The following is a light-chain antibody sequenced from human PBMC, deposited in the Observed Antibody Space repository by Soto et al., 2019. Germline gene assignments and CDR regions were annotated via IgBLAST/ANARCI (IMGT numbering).Light chain of an antibody. CDR2: GAS. CDR3: QQYGCSQLT. CDR1: QSVFSSY. Sequence: EIVLTQSPGTLSLSPGERATLSCRASQSVFSSYLAWYQQKPVQAPRLLIYGASSRATGIPDRFSGSGSGTDFTLTISRLEPEDFAVYYCQQYGCSQLTFGGGTKVEIK. V-gene: IGKV3-20*01. J-gene: IGKJ4*01.